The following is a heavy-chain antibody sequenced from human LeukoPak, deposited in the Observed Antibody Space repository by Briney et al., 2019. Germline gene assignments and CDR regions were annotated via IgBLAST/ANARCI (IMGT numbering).Heavy chain of an antibody. V-gene: IGHV1-2*02. CDR1: GYTFTGYY. CDR2: INPNSGGT. Sequence: ASVKVSCKASGYTFTGYYMHWVRQAPGQGLEWMGWINPNSGGTNYAQKFQGRVTMTRNTSISTAYMELSSLRSEDTAVYYCARSGLRAVAGNYYYGMDVWGQGTTVAVSS. D-gene: IGHD6-19*01. J-gene: IGHJ6*02. CDR3: ARSGLRAVAGNYYYGMDV.